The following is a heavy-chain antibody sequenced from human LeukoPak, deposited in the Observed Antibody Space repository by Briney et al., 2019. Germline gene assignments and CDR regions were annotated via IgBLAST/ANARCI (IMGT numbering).Heavy chain of an antibody. CDR1: GYTFTSYG. CDR3: ARDRGDIVVVPAAIPADP. CDR2: ISAYNGNT. V-gene: IGHV1-18*01. J-gene: IGHJ5*02. Sequence: ASVKVSCKASGYTFTSYGISWVRQAPGQGLEWMGWISAYNGNTNYAQKLQGRVTMTTDTSTSTAYMELRSLRSDDTAVYYCARDRGDIVVVPAAIPADPWGQGTLVTVSS. D-gene: IGHD2-2*02.